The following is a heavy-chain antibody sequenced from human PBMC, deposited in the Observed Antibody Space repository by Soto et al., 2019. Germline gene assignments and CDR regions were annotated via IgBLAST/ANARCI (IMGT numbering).Heavy chain of an antibody. D-gene: IGHD4-17*01. CDR2: ISYDGRNK. Sequence: QVQLVESGGGVVQPGRSLRLSCAASGFTFSSYGMHWVRQAPGKGLEWVAVISYDGRNKYYADSVKGRFTISRDNSKNTLYLQMNSLRAEDTAVYYCAKEGGYGDKGFGVTPQYYYYYMDVWGKGTTVTVSS. V-gene: IGHV3-30*18. J-gene: IGHJ6*03. CDR1: GFTFSSYG. CDR3: AKEGGYGDKGFGVTPQYYYYYMDV.